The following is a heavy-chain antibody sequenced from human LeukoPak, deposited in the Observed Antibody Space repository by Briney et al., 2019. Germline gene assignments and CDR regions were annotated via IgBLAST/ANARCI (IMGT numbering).Heavy chain of an antibody. CDR3: ARTVYSYGPLDY. V-gene: IGHV1-2*02. D-gene: IGHD5-18*01. CDR2: INPNSGGT. J-gene: IGHJ4*02. Sequence: ASVKVSCKASGYTFTGYYMHWVRQAPGQGLEWMGWINPNSGGTNYAQKFQGRVTMTRDTSISTAYMELSRLRSDDTAVYYCARTVYSYGPLDYWGQGTLVTVSS. CDR1: GYTFTGYY.